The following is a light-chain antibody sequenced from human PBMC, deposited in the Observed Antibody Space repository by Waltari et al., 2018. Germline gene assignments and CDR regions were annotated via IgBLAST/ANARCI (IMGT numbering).Light chain of an antibody. CDR3: QQSDSLPWT. Sequence: DIQMTQSPSSLSASVGDRVTITCRASQSISTYLSWYQQKPGTAPNLLIYGASNLQSGVPARFSGRGSGTDFTLTISSLQPEDFANYYCQQSDSLPWTFGQGTKVEIK. CDR1: QSISTY. V-gene: IGKV1-39*01. CDR2: GAS. J-gene: IGKJ1*01.